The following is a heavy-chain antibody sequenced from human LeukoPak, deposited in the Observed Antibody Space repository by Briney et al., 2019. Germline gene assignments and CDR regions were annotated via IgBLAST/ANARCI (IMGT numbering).Heavy chain of an antibody. CDR3: ARDGRDNSGYETGAFDI. D-gene: IGHD5-12*01. CDR2: LYSSEST. Sequence: SETLSLTCTASGDSISSHYWSWIRQPAGKGLEWIWRLYSSESTNSNPSLRSRGTISVDKPKKQCSLKLSSVTAADTAVYYCARDGRDNSGYETGAFDIWGQGTTVIVSS. J-gene: IGHJ3*02. V-gene: IGHV4-4*07. CDR1: GDSISSHY.